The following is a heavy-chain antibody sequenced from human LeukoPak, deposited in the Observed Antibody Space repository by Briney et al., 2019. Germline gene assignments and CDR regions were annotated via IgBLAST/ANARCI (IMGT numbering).Heavy chain of an antibody. J-gene: IGHJ4*02. CDR1: GGTFSSYA. CDR3: ARPRKGLTYYDSSGYYETFDY. V-gene: IGHV1-69*04. CDR2: IIPILGTA. D-gene: IGHD3-22*01. Sequence: GASVKVSCKASGGTFSSYAISWVRQAPGQGLEWMGRIIPILGTANYAQKFQGRVTITADKSTSTAYMELSSLRSEDTAVYYCARPRKGLTYYDSSGYYETFDYWGQGTLVTVSS.